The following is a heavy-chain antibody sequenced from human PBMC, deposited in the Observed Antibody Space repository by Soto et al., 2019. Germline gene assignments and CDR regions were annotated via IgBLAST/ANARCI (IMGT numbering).Heavy chain of an antibody. J-gene: IGHJ5*02. CDR2: TYYRSKWYN. CDR3: ARGALYRSSNWFDP. D-gene: IGHD6-6*01. V-gene: IGHV6-1*01. Sequence: SQTLSLTCAISGDSVSSSSAAWNWIRQSPSRGLEWLGRTYYRSKWYNDYAVSVKSRITINPDTSKNQFSLQLNSVTPEDTAVYYCARGALYRSSNWFDPWGQGTLVTVSS. CDR1: GDSVSSSSAA.